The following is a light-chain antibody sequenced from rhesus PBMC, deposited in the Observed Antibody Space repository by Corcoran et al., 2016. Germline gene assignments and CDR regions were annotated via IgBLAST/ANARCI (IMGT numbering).Light chain of an antibody. CDR3: LQHHSFPYS. Sequence: DIQMTQSPSSLSASVGDTVTITCRASQGISSYLNWFQQKPGKSPKLLIYVASSLESGVPSRCSGSGSGTDFTLPISSLQPEDFAVYYCLQHHSFPYSFGQGTKVEIK. V-gene: IGKV1-28*03. CDR1: QGISSY. CDR2: VAS. J-gene: IGKJ2*01.